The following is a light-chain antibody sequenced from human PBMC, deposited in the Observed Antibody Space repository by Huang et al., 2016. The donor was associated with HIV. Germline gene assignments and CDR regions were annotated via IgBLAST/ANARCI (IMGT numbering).Light chain of an antibody. Sequence: IQMTQSPTSLSASVGDRVSITCRASQSISTYLNWYQQKPGKAPKLLLSSASILHNGVPSRFSGSGSGTDFTLTIKGLQLDDFATYYCQQSYSALSSFGPGTRL. V-gene: IGKV1-39*01. CDR1: QSISTY. J-gene: IGKJ5*01. CDR2: SAS. CDR3: QQSYSALSS.